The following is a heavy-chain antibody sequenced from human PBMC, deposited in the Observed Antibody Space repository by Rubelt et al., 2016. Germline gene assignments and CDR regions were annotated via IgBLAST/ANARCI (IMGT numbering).Heavy chain of an antibody. J-gene: IGHJ4*02. CDR2: IRVNDGVT. CDR1: GYTFSDYS. V-gene: IGHV3-48*02. Sequence: EVQLVESGGDLVRPGGSLRLSCAASGYTFSDYSMNWVRQAPGKGLEWVSYIRVNDGVTYYADSVKGRFAISTDKAKNSLYPRMDSLKDEDTAVYYCARDRQWALDYWGQGTLVTVSS. D-gene: IGHD1-26*01. CDR3: ARDRQWALDY.